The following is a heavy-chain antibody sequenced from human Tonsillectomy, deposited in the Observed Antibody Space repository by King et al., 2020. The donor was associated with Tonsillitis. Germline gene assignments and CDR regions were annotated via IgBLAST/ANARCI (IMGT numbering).Heavy chain of an antibody. J-gene: IGHJ4*02. CDR2: IYYSGST. D-gene: IGHD6-19*01. Sequence: QLQESGPGLVKPSETLSLTCTVSGGSVSSGSYYWSWIRQPPGKGLEWLGYIYYSGSTNYNPSLKSRVTISVDTSKNQFSLKLSSVTAADTAVYYCARDHYSSGWYYFDYWGQGTLVTVSS. CDR1: GGSVSSGSYY. V-gene: IGHV4-61*01. CDR3: ARDHYSSGWYYFDY.